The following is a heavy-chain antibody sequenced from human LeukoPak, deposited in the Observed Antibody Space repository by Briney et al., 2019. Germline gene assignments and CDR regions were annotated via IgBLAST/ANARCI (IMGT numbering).Heavy chain of an antibody. D-gene: IGHD3-10*01. CDR2: IYYTGNT. CDR1: GDSTTGYY. V-gene: IGHV4-39*07. J-gene: IGHJ3*02. CDR3: TKSDGYGLIRI. Sequence: SETLSLTCSVPGDSTTGYYWGWIRQPPGKGLEWIGNIYYTGNTYYNSSLKSRVTISLDTSKNQFSLKVISMTAADTAAYYCTKSDGYGLIRICGRGTMVTVSS.